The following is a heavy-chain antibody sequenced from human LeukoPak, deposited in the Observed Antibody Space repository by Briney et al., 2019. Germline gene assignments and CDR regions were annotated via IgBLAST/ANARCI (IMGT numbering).Heavy chain of an antibody. CDR1: GGSFSGYY. Sequence: PSETLSLTCAVYGGSFSGYYWSWIRQPPGKGLERIGEINHSGSTNYNPSLKSRVTISVDTSKNQFSLKLSSVTAADTAVYYCARGLRIAVAGRRWFDPWGQGTLVTVSS. V-gene: IGHV4-34*01. D-gene: IGHD6-19*01. J-gene: IGHJ5*02. CDR2: INHSGST. CDR3: ARGLRIAVAGRRWFDP.